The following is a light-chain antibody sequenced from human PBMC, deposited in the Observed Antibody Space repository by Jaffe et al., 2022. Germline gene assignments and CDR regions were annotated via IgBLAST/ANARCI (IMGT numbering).Light chain of an antibody. CDR2: RNN. CDR3: AAWDDSLNGYV. V-gene: IGLV1-47*01. CDR1: SSNIGSNY. Sequence: QSVVTQPPSVSGTPGQRVTIFCSGSSSNIGSNYVYWYQQLPGTAPKLLIYRNNQRPSGVPDRFSGSKSDTSASLAISGLRSEDEADYYCAAWDDSLNGYVFGTGTEVTVL. J-gene: IGLJ1*01.